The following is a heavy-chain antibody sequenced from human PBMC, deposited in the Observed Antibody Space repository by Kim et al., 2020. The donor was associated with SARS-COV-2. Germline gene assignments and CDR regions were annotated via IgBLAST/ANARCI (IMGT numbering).Heavy chain of an antibody. J-gene: IGHJ4*02. CDR1: GYTFTSYY. CDR3: ARERAIAVAGTECGY. D-gene: IGHD6-19*01. CDR2: INPSGGST. Sequence: ASVKVSCKASGYTFTSYYMHWVRQAPGQGLEWMGIINPSGGSTSYAQKFQGRVTMTRDTSTSTVYMELSSLRSEDTAVYYCARERAIAVAGTECGYWGQGTLVTVSS. V-gene: IGHV1-46*01.